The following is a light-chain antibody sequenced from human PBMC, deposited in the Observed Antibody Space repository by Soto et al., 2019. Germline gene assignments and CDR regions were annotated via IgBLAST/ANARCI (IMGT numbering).Light chain of an antibody. CDR3: QQFSSSSYT. V-gene: IGKV3-20*01. J-gene: IGKJ2*01. Sequence: DIVVTQSPGALSLSPGDRATLSCRASQSVSSSYLAWYQQKPGQPPRLLIYSASSRATGIPDRFSGSGSGTDFTLTISRLKPEDFAVYYCQQFSSSSYTFGQGTKLEIK. CDR2: SAS. CDR1: QSVSSSY.